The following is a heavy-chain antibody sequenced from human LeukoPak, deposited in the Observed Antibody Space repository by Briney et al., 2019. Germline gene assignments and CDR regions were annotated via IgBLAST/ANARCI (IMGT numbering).Heavy chain of an antibody. V-gene: IGHV3-48*03. CDR3: AELGITMIGGV. J-gene: IGHJ6*04. Sequence: GGSLRLSCAASGFTFSRYAMNWVRQAPGKGLEWVSYISSSGSTIYYADSVKGRFTISRDNAKNSLYLQMNSLGAEDTAVYYCAELGITMIGGVWGKGTTVTISS. D-gene: IGHD3-10*02. CDR1: GFTFSRYA. CDR2: ISSSGSTI.